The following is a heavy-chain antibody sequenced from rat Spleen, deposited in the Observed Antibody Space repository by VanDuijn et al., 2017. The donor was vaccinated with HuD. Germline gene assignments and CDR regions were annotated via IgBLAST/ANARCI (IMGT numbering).Heavy chain of an antibody. CDR2: INSAGST. CDR1: GYSITSNY. J-gene: IGHJ3*01. V-gene: IGHV3-3*01. Sequence: VQLKESGPGLVKPSQSLSLTCSVTGYSITSNYWGWIRKFPGNKLEWMGYINSAGSTLYNPSLKSRISITRDTSKNQFFLQVNSVTTEDTATYYCARSDGVHYYLPFADWGQGTLVTASS. D-gene: IGHD1-1*01. CDR3: ARSDGVHYYLPFAD.